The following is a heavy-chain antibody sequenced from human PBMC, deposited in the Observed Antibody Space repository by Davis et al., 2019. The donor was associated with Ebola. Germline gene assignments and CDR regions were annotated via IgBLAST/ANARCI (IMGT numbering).Heavy chain of an antibody. CDR3: ARQARVLDFWNGYYYYYGMDV. V-gene: IGHV4-59*08. D-gene: IGHD3-3*01. CDR1: GGSISSYY. J-gene: IGHJ6*02. CDR2: IYYSGST. Sequence: MPGGSPRLSCTVSGGSISSYYWSWIRQPPGKGLEWIGYIYYSGSTNYNPSLKSRVTISVDTSKDQFSLKLSAVTAADTAVYYCARQARVLDFWNGYYYYYGMDVWGQGTTVTVSS.